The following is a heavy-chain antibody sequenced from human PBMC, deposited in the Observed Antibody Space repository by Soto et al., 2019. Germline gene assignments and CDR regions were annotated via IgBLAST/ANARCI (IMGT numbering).Heavy chain of an antibody. Sequence: QVQLVESGGGVVQPGRSLRLSCAASGFTFSSYGMHWVRQAPGKGLEWVAVISYDGSNKYYADSVKGRFTISRDNSKNTLYLQMNRLRAEDTGVYYCAEDPPYYDFRSGYPPGGGMDVWGQGTTVTVSS. J-gene: IGHJ6*02. D-gene: IGHD3-3*01. V-gene: IGHV3-30*18. CDR1: GFTFSSYG. CDR2: ISYDGSNK. CDR3: AEDPPYYDFRSGYPPGGGMDV.